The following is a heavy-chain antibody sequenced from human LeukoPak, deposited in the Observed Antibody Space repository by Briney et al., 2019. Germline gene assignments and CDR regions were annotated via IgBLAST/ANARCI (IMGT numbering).Heavy chain of an antibody. D-gene: IGHD3-3*01. CDR3: ARVVTYDFWSGSHYGMDV. J-gene: IGHJ6*02. V-gene: IGHV4-59*01. Sequence: SETLSLTCTVSGGSISSYYWSWIRQPPGKRLEWIGYIYYSGSTNYNPSPKSRVTISVDTSKNQFSLKLSSVTAADTAVYYCARVVTYDFWSGSHYGMDVWGQGTTVTVSS. CDR2: IYYSGST. CDR1: GGSISSYY.